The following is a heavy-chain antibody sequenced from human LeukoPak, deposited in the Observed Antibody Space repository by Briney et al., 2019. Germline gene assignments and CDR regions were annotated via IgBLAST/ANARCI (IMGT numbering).Heavy chain of an antibody. CDR2: INHSGST. CDR3: ARELYCSGGSCHSRDAFDI. J-gene: IGHJ3*02. Sequence: SETLSLTCTVSGGSISSYYWSWIRQPPGKGLEWIGEINHSGSTNYNPSLKSRVTISVDTSKNQFSLKLTSVTAADTAVYYCARELYCSGGSCHSRDAFDIWGQGTMVTVSS. V-gene: IGHV4-34*01. CDR1: GGSISSYY. D-gene: IGHD2-15*01.